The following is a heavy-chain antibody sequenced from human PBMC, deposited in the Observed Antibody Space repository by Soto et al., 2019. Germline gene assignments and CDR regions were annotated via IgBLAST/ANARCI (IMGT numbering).Heavy chain of an antibody. CDR1: RVAFSKFI. Sequence: ASVKVSCKASRVAFSKFIVTWVRQAPGLGLERVGGIIPIFGTANYAQKFQGIVTITADESTSTSYMEVNNLRSEDTAVYYCAKVRYSSPMGYYYGMDVWGQGTTVTVSS. V-gene: IGHV1-69*13. CDR2: IIPIFGTA. D-gene: IGHD6-19*01. J-gene: IGHJ6*02. CDR3: AKVRYSSPMGYYYGMDV.